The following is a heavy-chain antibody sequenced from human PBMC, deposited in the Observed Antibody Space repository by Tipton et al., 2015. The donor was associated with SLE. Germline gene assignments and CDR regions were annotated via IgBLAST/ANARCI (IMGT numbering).Heavy chain of an antibody. Sequence: LRLSCTVSGGSISSSSYYWGWIRQPPGKGLLWIGSIYYSGRTYYNPSLKSRVTISVDTSKNQFSLKLSSVTAADTAVYYCARVGEPNHYDFWSGYHYWYFNLSGRGSLVTVSS. J-gene: IGHJ2*01. CDR2: IYYSGRT. CDR1: GGSISSSSYY. V-gene: IGHV4-39*07. D-gene: IGHD3-3*01. CDR3: ARVGEPNHYDFWSGYHYWYFNL.